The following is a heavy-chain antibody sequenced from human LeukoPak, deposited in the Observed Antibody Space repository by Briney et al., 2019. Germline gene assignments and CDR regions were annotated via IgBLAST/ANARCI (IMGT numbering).Heavy chain of an antibody. Sequence: PGGSLRLSCVASGFPFSSYSMKWVRQAPGKGLEWVSFITSSSSYIYYADSVKGRFIISRDNAKNSLYLQMNSLRAEDTGVYYCAREGTPYSSDYWGQGTLITVSS. D-gene: IGHD6-13*01. J-gene: IGHJ4*02. CDR3: AREGTPYSSDY. V-gene: IGHV3-21*01. CDR2: ITSSSSYI. CDR1: GFPFSSYS.